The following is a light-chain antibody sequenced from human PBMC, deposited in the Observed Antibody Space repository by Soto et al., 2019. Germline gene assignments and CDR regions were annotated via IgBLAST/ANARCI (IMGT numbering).Light chain of an antibody. CDR3: QQYGSAPWT. CDR2: GAS. J-gene: IGKJ1*01. CDR1: QSVSNNY. Sequence: DILLTQPPRTLSLSPGERATLSCRASQSVSNNYLAWYQQKPGQAPSLLMYGASSRATGIPDRFSGSGSGTDFTLTISRLEPEDFAVYYCQQYGSAPWTFGQGTKVDIK. V-gene: IGKV3-20*01.